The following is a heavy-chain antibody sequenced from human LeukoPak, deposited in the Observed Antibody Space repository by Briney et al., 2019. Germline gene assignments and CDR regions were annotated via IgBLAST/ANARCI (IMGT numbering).Heavy chain of an antibody. Sequence: GGSLRLSCAASGFTVSSHDMSWVRQAPGKGLEWVSVIYMGGNTFYADSVKGRSTISRHTSKNTLYLQMNSLRAADTAMYYCARVGDEVAYTRGYLDHWGQGTLVTVSS. V-gene: IGHV3-53*04. CDR2: IYMGGNT. CDR3: ARVGDEVAYTRGYLDH. D-gene: IGHD3-16*01. CDR1: GFTVSSHD. J-gene: IGHJ4*02.